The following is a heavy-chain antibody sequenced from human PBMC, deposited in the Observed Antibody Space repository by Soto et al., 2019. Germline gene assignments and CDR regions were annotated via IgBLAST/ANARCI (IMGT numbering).Heavy chain of an antibody. D-gene: IGHD2-15*01. CDR2: ISYDGSNK. Sequence: VQLVESGGGVVQPGRSLRLSCAASGFTFSSYGMHWVRQAPGKGLEWVAVISYDGSNKYYADSVKGRFTISRDNSKNTLYLQMNSLRAEDTAVYYCAKDADIVVVVAAVGVFDYWGQGTLVTVSS. V-gene: IGHV3-30*18. CDR3: AKDADIVVVVAAVGVFDY. J-gene: IGHJ4*02. CDR1: GFTFSSYG.